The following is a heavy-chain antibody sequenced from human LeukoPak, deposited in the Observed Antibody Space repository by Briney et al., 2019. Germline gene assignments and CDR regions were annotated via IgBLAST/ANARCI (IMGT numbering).Heavy chain of an antibody. J-gene: IGHJ5*02. Sequence: ASVKVSCKASGYTFSSYGITWVRQAPGQGLEWMGWISAYTGNTNYAQKLQGRVTMTTDTSTSTAYMEVRSLRSDDTAVYYCARVGDLVAAAVWFDPWGQGTLVTVSP. V-gene: IGHV1-18*01. CDR1: GYTFSSYG. CDR3: ARVGDLVAAAVWFDP. D-gene: IGHD6-13*01. CDR2: ISAYTGNT.